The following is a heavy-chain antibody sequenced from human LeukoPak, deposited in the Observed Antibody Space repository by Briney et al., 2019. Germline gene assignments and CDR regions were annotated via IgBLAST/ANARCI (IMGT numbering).Heavy chain of an antibody. V-gene: IGHV3-11*04. CDR3: ARGPLPYYYYMDV. CDR2: ISTSGTTT. Sequence: NPGGSLRLSCGASGFTFSDYYMSWIRQAPGKGLEWISYISTSGTTTYYADSVKGRFTISRDDAKNSLYLQMNSLRAEDTAVYYCARGPLPYYYYMDVWGKGTTVTVSS. J-gene: IGHJ6*03. CDR1: GFTFSDYY.